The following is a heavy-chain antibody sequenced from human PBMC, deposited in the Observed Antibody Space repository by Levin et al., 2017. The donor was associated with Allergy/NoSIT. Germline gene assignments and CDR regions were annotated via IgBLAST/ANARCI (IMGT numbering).Heavy chain of an antibody. CDR1: GGSISSYY. CDR3: ARDNISGWYGNDY. CDR2: IYYSGST. J-gene: IGHJ4*02. V-gene: IGHV4-59*01. Sequence: SCTVSGGSISSYYWSWIRQPPGKGLEWIGHIYYSGSTNYNPSLKSRVTISVDTSKNQFSLKLSSVTAADTAVYYCARDNISGWYGNDYWGQGTQVTVSS. D-gene: IGHD6-19*01.